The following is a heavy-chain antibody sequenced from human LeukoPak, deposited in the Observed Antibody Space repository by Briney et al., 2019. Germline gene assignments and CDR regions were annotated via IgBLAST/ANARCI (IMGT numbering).Heavy chain of an antibody. Sequence: GGSLRLSCAASGFTFSSSWMSWGRQAPGKGREWVANIKQDGSEKYYVGSVKGRFPISSDNAKNSLYLQMNSLRAEDTAVYYCARGLGYYDSSGYPFDYWGQGTLVTVSS. V-gene: IGHV3-7*03. CDR1: GFTFSSSW. J-gene: IGHJ4*02. D-gene: IGHD3-22*01. CDR2: IKQDGSEK. CDR3: ARGLGYYDSSGYPFDY.